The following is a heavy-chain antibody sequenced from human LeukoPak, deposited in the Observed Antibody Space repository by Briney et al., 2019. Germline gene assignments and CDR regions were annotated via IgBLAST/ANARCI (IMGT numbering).Heavy chain of an antibody. Sequence: PGGALRLSCAASGCTFNDYYMRGLRKAPGRGREWLSYINIGGTNTHYADFVKGRFTISRDNAKKSLYLEMNNLRAEDTAVYSCATDGAGFDTWGQGVLVTVSS. CDR2: INIGGTNT. CDR1: GCTFNDYY. CDR3: ATDGAGFDT. J-gene: IGHJ5*02. V-gene: IGHV3-11*01.